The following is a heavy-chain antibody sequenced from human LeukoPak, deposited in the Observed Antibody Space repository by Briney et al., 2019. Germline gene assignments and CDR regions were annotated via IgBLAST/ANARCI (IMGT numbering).Heavy chain of an antibody. CDR3: ARVSPLYYDFWSGYYPYYGMDV. Sequence: PGGSLRLSCAASGFTFSSYWMSWVRQAPGKGLEWVANKKQDGSEKYYVDSVKGRFTISRDNAKNSLYLQMNSLRAEDTAVYYCARVSPLYYDFWSGYYPYYGMDVWGQGTTVTVSS. D-gene: IGHD3-3*01. CDR1: GFTFSSYW. V-gene: IGHV3-7*01. CDR2: KKQDGSEK. J-gene: IGHJ6*02.